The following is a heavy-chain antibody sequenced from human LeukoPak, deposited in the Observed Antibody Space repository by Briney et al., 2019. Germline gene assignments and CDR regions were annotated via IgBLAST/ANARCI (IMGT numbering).Heavy chain of an antibody. CDR3: ARVLDGSGSYFVFGLGIFDY. Sequence: GGSLRLSCAASGFTFSSYWMSWVRQAPGKGLEWVANIKQGGSEKYYVDSVKGRFTISRDNAKNSLYLQMNSLRAEDTAVYYCARVLDGSGSYFVFGLGIFDYWGQGTLVTVSS. J-gene: IGHJ4*02. CDR2: IKQGGSEK. D-gene: IGHD3-10*01. V-gene: IGHV3-7*01. CDR1: GFTFSSYW.